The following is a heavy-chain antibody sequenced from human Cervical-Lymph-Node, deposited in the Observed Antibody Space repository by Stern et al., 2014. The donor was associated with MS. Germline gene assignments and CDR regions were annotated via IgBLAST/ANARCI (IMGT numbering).Heavy chain of an antibody. J-gene: IGHJ5*01. V-gene: IGHV1-2*06. D-gene: IGHD6-13*01. Sequence: QVQLVQSGAEVEKPGASGKVSCKASGYTFTGYYLNWVRQAPGQGLEWMGRSNPNSGATKYAQSLEGRVTMTRDTSITTAFMELTRLTTDDTAVYYCAREGRYSSSWRPEVADSWGQGTLVTVSS. CDR3: AREGRYSSSWRPEVADS. CDR2: SNPNSGAT. CDR1: GYTFTGYY.